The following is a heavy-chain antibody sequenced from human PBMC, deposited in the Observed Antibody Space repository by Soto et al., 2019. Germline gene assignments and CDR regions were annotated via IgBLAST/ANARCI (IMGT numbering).Heavy chain of an antibody. CDR2: ISWDSGRI. Sequence: GGSLRLSCAASGFTFDDYAMYWVRQGPGKGLEWVSGISWDSGRIGYVDSVKGRFTISRDNAKNSLYLQMNSLRAEDTAVYYCARGLGSSDWYSPWDAFDIWGQGAMVTVSS. CDR3: ARGLGSSDWYSPWDAFDI. J-gene: IGHJ3*02. D-gene: IGHD6-19*01. CDR1: GFTFDDYA. V-gene: IGHV3-9*01.